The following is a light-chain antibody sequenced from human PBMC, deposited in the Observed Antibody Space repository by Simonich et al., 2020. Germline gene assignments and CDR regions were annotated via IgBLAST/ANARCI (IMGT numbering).Light chain of an antibody. J-gene: IGLJ2*01. CDR2: DVS. Sequence: QSALTQPASVSGSPGQSITISCTGTSSDVGGYNYVYLYQQHPGKAPNLMIYDVSKRPSGVSNRCSGFKSGNTASLTITGLQAEDEADYYCSSYTSSSTLVFGGGTKLTVL. CDR1: SSDVGGYNY. V-gene: IGLV2-14*01. CDR3: SSYTSSSTLV.